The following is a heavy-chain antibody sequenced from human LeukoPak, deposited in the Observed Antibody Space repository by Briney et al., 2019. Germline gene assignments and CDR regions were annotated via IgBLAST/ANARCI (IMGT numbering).Heavy chain of an antibody. V-gene: IGHV1-46*01. Sequence: GASVKVSCKASGYTFTSYYIHWVRQAPGQGLEWMGIIYPGGGSTSYAQKFQGRVTMTRDMSTSTAYMELRSLRSDDTAVYYCARALEYYDTQTFDYWGQGTLVTVSS. CDR3: ARALEYYDTQTFDY. J-gene: IGHJ4*02. CDR1: GYTFTSYY. CDR2: IYPGGGST. D-gene: IGHD3-22*01.